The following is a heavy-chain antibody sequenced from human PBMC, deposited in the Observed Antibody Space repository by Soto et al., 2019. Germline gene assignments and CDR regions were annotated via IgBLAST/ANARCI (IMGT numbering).Heavy chain of an antibody. V-gene: IGHV4-59*11. CDR2: IYYTGGT. CDR3: ARGVSRYSSSGY. D-gene: IGHD6-6*01. Sequence: SETLSLTCTVSGGSIYNHYWSWVRQPPGKGLEWIGYIYYTGGTNYNPSLKGRFTISRDNAKNSLYLQMNSLRAEDTAVYYCARGVSRYSSSGYWGQGTLVTVSS. CDR1: GGSIYNHY. J-gene: IGHJ4*02.